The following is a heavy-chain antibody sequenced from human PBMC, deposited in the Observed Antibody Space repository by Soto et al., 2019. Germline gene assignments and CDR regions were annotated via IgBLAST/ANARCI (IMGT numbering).Heavy chain of an antibody. D-gene: IGHD6-19*01. V-gene: IGHV1-69*08. J-gene: IGHJ6*02. CDR1: GGTFSSYT. CDR2: IIPILGIA. Sequence: QVQLVQSGAEVKKPGSSVKVSCKASGGTFSSYTISWVRQAPGQGLEWMGRIIPILGIANYAQKFQGRVTITADKSTSTAYMELSSLRSEDTAVYYCARDSRSRGWYGMDVWGQGTTVTVSS. CDR3: ARDSRSRGWYGMDV.